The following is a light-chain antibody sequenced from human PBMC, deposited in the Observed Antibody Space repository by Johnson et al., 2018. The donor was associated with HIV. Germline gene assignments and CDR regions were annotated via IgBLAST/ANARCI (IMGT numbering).Light chain of an antibody. V-gene: IGLV1-51*01. CDR1: SSNIGRNY. CDR3: GTWDSSLSAYV. CDR2: DNN. Sequence: QSVLTQPPSVSAAPGQKVTISCSGSSSNIGRNYVSWYQQLPGTAPKLLIFDNNKRPSGIPDRFSASKSGPSATLGLTGLQTGDEADYYCGTWDSSLSAYVVGTGTKVTVL. J-gene: IGLJ1*01.